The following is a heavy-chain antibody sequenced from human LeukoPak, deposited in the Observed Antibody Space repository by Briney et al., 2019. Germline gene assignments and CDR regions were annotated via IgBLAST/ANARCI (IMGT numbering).Heavy chain of an antibody. Sequence: PSETLSLTCTVSGGSINSDYWSWMRQPPGKGLEWIAFLHYSGTINYNPSLKSRVTISVDTSKSQFSLKLNSVTAADAAVYYWARETPYGSGSYPFDYWGQGILVTVSS. CDR3: ARETPYGSGSYPFDY. V-gene: IGHV4-59*01. CDR2: LHYSGTI. J-gene: IGHJ4*02. D-gene: IGHD3-10*01. CDR1: GGSINSDY.